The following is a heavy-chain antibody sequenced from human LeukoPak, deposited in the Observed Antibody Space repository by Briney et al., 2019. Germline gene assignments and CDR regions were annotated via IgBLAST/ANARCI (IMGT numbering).Heavy chain of an antibody. CDR3: AKDLHYGSADY. CDR1: GFTFSNYW. CDR2: INSDGINT. V-gene: IGHV3-74*01. D-gene: IGHD3-10*01. J-gene: IGHJ4*02. Sequence: GGSLRLSRAASGFTFSNYWMHWVRQAPGKGLVWVSRINSDGINTSYADSVKGRFTISRDNAKNTLYLQMNSLRAEDTAVYCCAKDLHYGSADYWGQGTLVTVSS.